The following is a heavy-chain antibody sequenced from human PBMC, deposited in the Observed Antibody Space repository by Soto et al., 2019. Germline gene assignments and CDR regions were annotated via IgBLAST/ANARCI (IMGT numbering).Heavy chain of an antibody. CDR3: ARGGARQDDFWSGYYRYYYGMDV. CDR2: IIPIFGTA. CDR1: GGTFSSYA. V-gene: IGHV1-69*13. D-gene: IGHD3-3*01. Sequence: SVEVSCKXSGGTFSSYAITWVPQAPGQGLEWMGGIIPIFGTANYAQKFQARVTITADESTSTAYMVLSSLRSEDTAVYYCARGGARQDDFWSGYYRYYYGMDVGGQGTTVTVSS. J-gene: IGHJ6*02.